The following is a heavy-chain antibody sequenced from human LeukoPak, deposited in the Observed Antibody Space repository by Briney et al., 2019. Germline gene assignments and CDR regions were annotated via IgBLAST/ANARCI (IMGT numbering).Heavy chain of an antibody. V-gene: IGHV3-11*04. Sequence: PGGSLRLSCAASGFTFSDYYMSWIRQAPGKGLEWISYISGSGSTIFYTDSVKGRFTISRDNAKNSLYLQMNSLRAEDTAVYYCARVNMPTDGLTFWDAFDIWGQGTMVTVSS. D-gene: IGHD3-3*01. CDR1: GFTFSDYY. CDR2: ISGSGSTI. J-gene: IGHJ3*02. CDR3: ARVNMPTDGLTFWDAFDI.